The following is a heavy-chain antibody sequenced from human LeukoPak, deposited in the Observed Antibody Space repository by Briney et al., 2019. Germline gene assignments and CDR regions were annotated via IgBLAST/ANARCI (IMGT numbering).Heavy chain of an antibody. CDR3: ARDQLAVAPRDYYYYGMDV. J-gene: IGHJ6*02. V-gene: IGHV1-69*13. CDR2: IIPIFGTA. D-gene: IGHD6-19*01. Sequence: ASVKVSCKASGGTFSSYAISWVRQAPGQGLEWMGGIIPIFGTANYAQKFQGRVTITADESTSTAYMELSSLRSEDTAVYYCARDQLAVAPRDYYYYGMDVWGQGTTVTVSS. CDR1: GGTFSSYA.